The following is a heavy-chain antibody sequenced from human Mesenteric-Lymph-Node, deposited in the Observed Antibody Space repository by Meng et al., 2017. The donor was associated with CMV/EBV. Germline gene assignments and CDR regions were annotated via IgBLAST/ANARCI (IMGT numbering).Heavy chain of an antibody. D-gene: IGHD6-6*01. CDR1: IDAITGHY. J-gene: IGHJ3*02. Sequence: SETLSLTCTVSIDAITGHYWTWIRQLPGKGLEWIGYIHYTGNYIYNPSLKSRVSISLDTSKRQFFLNLNAVTAADTAVYYCARDKYLWAFDIWGPGTMVTVSS. V-gene: IGHV4-59*11. CDR2: IHYTGNY. CDR3: ARDKYLWAFDI.